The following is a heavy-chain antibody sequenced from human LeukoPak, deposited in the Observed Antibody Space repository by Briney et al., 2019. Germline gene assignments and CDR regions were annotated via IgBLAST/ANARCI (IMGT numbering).Heavy chain of an antibody. Sequence: SETLSLTCTVSGGSIDTGYYWNWIRQHPGKGLEWIGQISASGSTYYNPSLKSCLTMSVDTSTNQFSLKLSSVTAADTAVYYCARGDDHFDYWGQGSLVTVSS. CDR1: GGSIDTGYY. CDR2: ISASGST. J-gene: IGHJ4*02. CDR3: ARGDDHFDY. V-gene: IGHV4-31*03.